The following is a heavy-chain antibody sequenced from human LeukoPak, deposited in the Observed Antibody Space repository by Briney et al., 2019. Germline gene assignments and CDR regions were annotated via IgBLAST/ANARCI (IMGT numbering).Heavy chain of an antibody. CDR1: GFTFSTYN. Sequence: GGSLRLSCAASGFTFSTYNMNWVRLAPGKGLEWVSSISSSGSYIHYADSVKGRFTISRDNAKNSLYLQMNSLRAEDTAVYYCARDIVVVVASTYYYYYGMDVWGKGTTVTVSS. J-gene: IGHJ6*04. CDR2: ISSSGSYI. V-gene: IGHV3-21*06. CDR3: ARDIVVVVASTYYYYYGMDV. D-gene: IGHD2-15*01.